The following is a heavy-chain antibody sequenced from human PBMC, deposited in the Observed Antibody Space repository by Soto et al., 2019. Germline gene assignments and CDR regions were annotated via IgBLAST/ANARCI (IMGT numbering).Heavy chain of an antibody. CDR3: ARAKGPMVRGVSRYMDF. J-gene: IGHJ6*03. D-gene: IGHD3-10*01. V-gene: IGHV4-34*01. CDR2: INHSGST. Sequence: SETLSLTCAVYGGSFSGYYWSWIRQPPGKGLEWIGEINHSGSTNYNPSLKSRVTISVDTSKNQFSLKLSSVTAADTAVYYCARAKGPMVRGVSRYMDFWGKGTTVTVSS. CDR1: GGSFSGYY.